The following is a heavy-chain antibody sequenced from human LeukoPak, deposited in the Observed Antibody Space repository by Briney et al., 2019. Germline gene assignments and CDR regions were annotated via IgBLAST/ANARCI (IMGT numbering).Heavy chain of an antibody. Sequence: SETLSLTCAVSGVSISPYYWGWIRQPPGKGLEWIGSIYYSGSTYYNPSLKSRVTISVDTSKNQFSLKLSSVTAADTAVYYCARHLIAAADYYGMDVWGQGTTVTVSS. D-gene: IGHD6-13*01. CDR1: GVSISPYY. CDR3: ARHLIAAADYYGMDV. CDR2: IYYSGST. J-gene: IGHJ6*02. V-gene: IGHV4-39*01.